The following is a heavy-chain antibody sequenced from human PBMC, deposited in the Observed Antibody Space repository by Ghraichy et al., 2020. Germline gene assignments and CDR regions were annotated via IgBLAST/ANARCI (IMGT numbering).Heavy chain of an antibody. CDR2: ISGSGGST. V-gene: IGHV3-23*01. J-gene: IGHJ6*02. CDR3: AKGGGYDYYYSMDV. Sequence: GESLNISCAASGFIFSNYAMSWVRQAPGKGLEWVSAISGSGGSTYNADSARGRFTISRDNSKNTLYLQMNSLRAEDTAVYYCAKGGGYDYYYSMDVWGQGTTVTVSS. CDR1: GFIFSNYA. D-gene: IGHD2-15*01.